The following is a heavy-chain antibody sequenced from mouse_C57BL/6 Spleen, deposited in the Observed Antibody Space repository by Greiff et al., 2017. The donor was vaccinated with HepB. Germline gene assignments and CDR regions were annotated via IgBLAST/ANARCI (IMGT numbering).Heavy chain of an antibody. CDR3: ARGTVVARAMDY. CDR2: IYPGSGNT. D-gene: IGHD1-1*01. Sequence: QVQLKESGAELVRPGASVKLSCKASGYTFTDYYINWVKQRPGQGLEWIARIYPGSGNTYYNEKFKGKATLTAEKSSSTAYMQLSSLTSEDSAVYFCARGTVVARAMDYWGQGTSVTVSS. V-gene: IGHV1-76*01. J-gene: IGHJ4*01. CDR1: GYTFTDYY.